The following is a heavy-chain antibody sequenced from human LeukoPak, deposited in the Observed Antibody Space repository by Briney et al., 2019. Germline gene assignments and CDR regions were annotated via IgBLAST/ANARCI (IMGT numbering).Heavy chain of an antibody. CDR2: ISSSSSTI. CDR3: AKGGDIVVVPATLFSRNWFDP. CDR1: GFTFSSYS. Sequence: GGSLRLSCAASGFTFSSYSMNWVRQAPGKGLEWVSYISSSSSTIYYADSVKGRFTISRDNSKNTLYLQMNSLRAEDTAVYYCAKGGDIVVVPATLFSRNWFDPWGQGTLVTVSS. D-gene: IGHD2-2*01. J-gene: IGHJ5*02. V-gene: IGHV3-48*01.